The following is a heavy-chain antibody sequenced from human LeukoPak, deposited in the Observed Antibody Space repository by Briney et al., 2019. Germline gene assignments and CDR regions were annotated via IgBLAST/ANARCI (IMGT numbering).Heavy chain of an antibody. Sequence: QPGRSLRLSCAASGFTFSSYAMSWVRQAPGKGLEWVSAISGSGGSTYYADSVKGRFTISRDNSKNTLYLQMNSLRAEDTAVYYCAKGADRVLRYSSGWSAPRGDCWGQGTLVTVSS. CDR2: ISGSGGST. V-gene: IGHV3-23*01. J-gene: IGHJ4*02. CDR3: AKGADRVLRYSSGWSAPRGDC. D-gene: IGHD6-19*01. CDR1: GFTFSSYA.